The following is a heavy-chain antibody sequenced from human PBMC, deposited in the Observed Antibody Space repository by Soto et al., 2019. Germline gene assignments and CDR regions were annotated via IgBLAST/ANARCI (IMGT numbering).Heavy chain of an antibody. V-gene: IGHV4-59*01. J-gene: IGHJ6*02. CDR3: ARGGYYYGMDV. CDR2: IDYSGNT. CDR1: VGSISSYY. Sequence: QGQLQESGPGLVKPSETLSLTCTVSVGSISSYYWSWIRQPPGKGLEWIGYIDYSGNTNYNPSLKSRVTISVDTYQNQFSLKLSSVTAADTAVYYCARGGYYYGMDVWGQGTTVTVSS.